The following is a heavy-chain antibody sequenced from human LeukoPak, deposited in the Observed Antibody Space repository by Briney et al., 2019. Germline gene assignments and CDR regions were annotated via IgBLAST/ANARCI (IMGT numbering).Heavy chain of an antibody. CDR1: GFTFSSYW. CDR3: ARDGGGYYFDY. V-gene: IGHV3-7*03. D-gene: IGHD3-10*01. Sequence: PGGSLRLSCAASGFTFSSYWMSWVRQAPGKGLEWVANIKQDGSEKYYVDSGKVRFTISRDNAKNSLYLQMNSLRAEETAVYYCARDGGGYYFDYWGQGTLVTVSS. J-gene: IGHJ4*02. CDR2: IKQDGSEK.